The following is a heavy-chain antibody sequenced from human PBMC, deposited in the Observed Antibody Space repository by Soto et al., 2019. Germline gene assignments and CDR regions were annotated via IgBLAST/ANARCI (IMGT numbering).Heavy chain of an antibody. D-gene: IGHD2-15*01. J-gene: IGHJ6*02. Sequence: VQLVESGGGLVQPGGSLRLSCAASGFIFNDYTMNWVRQAPGKGLEWVSFISRSSTTIYYADSVKGRFTISRDNAKISLFLQMNSLRDEDTAVYYCARVGKDIIETLYHDYYGLDVWGQGTTVTVSS. CDR1: GFIFNDYT. V-gene: IGHV3-48*02. CDR3: ARVGKDIIETLYHDYYGLDV. CDR2: ISRSSTTI.